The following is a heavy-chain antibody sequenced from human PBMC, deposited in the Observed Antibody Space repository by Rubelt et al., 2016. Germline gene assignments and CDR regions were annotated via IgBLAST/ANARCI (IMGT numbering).Heavy chain of an antibody. CDR3: ARANSGSYSTY. CDR2: ISVYNGDT. D-gene: IGHD1-26*01. V-gene: IGHV1-18*01. Sequence: QVQLVQSGAEVKKPGASVKVSCKASGYTFTTYGISWVRQAPGQGLEWMGWISVYNGDTNHAQMFQDRLTMTTETSTSTAYMELGSLRSDDTAVYYCARANSGSYSTYWGQGTLVTVSS. J-gene: IGHJ4*02. CDR1: GYTFTTYG.